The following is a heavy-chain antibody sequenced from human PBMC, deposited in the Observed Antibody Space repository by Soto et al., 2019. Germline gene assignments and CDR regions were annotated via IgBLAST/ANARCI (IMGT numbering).Heavy chain of an antibody. V-gene: IGHV4-39*01. CDR3: ARLNAGTTYYYYGMDV. CDR1: GASISSSSYY. J-gene: IGHJ6*02. Sequence: QLQLHESGPGLVKPSETLSLTCTVSGASISSSSYYWGWIRQPPGKGLEWIGSIYYSGSTYYNPSLKSRVTIPVYTSKNQFSLKLSSVTAADTALYYCARLNAGTTYYYYGMDVWGQGTTVTVSS. CDR2: IYYSGST. D-gene: IGHD1-7*01.